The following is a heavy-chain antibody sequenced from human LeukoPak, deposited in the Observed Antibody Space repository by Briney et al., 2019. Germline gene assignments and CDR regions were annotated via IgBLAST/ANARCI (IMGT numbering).Heavy chain of an antibody. V-gene: IGHV3-11*06. D-gene: IGHD5-18*01. J-gene: IGHJ2*01. CDR1: GFTFSDDY. Sequence: GGSLRLSCVASGFTFSDDYMSWIRQAPGKGLEWISYISSSSRYTNYADSVKGRLTISRDNAKNSLYLQMNSLRVEDTAVYYCARDGRRIQDYWYFDLWGRGTLVSVSS. CDR3: ARDGRRIQDYWYFDL. CDR2: ISSSSRYT.